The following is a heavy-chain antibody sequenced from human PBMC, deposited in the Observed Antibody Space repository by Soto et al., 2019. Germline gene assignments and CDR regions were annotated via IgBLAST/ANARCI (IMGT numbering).Heavy chain of an antibody. CDR1: GFTFSSYA. Sequence: QVQLVESGGGVVQPGRSLRLSCAASGFTFSSYAMHWVRQAPGKGLEWAAVISYDGSNKYYADSVKGRFTISRDNSKNTLYLQMNSLRAEDTAVYYCAREGRDGYNLHAFDIWGQGTMVTVSS. D-gene: IGHD5-12*01. V-gene: IGHV3-30-3*01. J-gene: IGHJ3*02. CDR2: ISYDGSNK. CDR3: AREGRDGYNLHAFDI.